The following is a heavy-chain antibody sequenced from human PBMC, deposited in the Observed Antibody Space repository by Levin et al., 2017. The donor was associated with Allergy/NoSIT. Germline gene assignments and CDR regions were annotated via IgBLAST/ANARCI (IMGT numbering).Heavy chain of an antibody. CDR1: GYTFTSYA. Sequence: ASVKVSCKASGYTFTSYAMNWVRQAPGQGLEWMGWINTNTGNPTYAQGFTGRFVFSLDTSVSTAYLQISSLKAEDTAVYYCARDQEYYYGSGDSIQNVFDPWGQGTLVTVSS. V-gene: IGHV7-4-1*02. CDR2: INTNTGNP. D-gene: IGHD3-10*01. CDR3: ARDQEYYYGSGDSIQNVFDP. J-gene: IGHJ5*02.